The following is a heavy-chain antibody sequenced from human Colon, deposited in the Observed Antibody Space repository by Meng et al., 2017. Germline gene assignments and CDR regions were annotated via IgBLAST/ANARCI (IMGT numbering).Heavy chain of an antibody. D-gene: IGHD6-13*01. CDR3: ARGRAGELYYFDY. J-gene: IGHJ4*02. CDR2: IYNSGSA. V-gene: IGHV4-31*03. Sequence: QVQLRESGPGLVKPSQTLSLTCTVSGGSTSSGGYYWNWIRQHPGKGLEWIGYIYNSGSAYYNPSLKSRVTISVDTSKNQFSLKLSSVTAADTAVYYCARGRAGELYYFDYWGLGTLVTVSS. CDR1: GGSTSSGGYY.